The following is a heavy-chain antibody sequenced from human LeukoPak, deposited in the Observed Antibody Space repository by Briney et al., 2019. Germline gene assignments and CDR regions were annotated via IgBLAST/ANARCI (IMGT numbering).Heavy chain of an antibody. J-gene: IGHJ5*02. V-gene: IGHV1-18*04. D-gene: IGHD3-10*01. CDR2: ISAYNGNT. CDR3: ARDRRSGGLKGSNWFDP. Sequence: GASVKVSYKASGYTFTSYGISWVRQAPGQGLEWMGWISAYNGNTNYAQKLQGRVTMTTDTSTSTAYMELRSLRSDDTAVYYCARDRRSGGLKGSNWFDPWGQGTLVTVSS. CDR1: GYTFTSYG.